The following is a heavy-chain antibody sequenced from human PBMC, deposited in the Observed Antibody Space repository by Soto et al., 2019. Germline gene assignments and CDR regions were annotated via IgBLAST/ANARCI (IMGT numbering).Heavy chain of an antibody. J-gene: IGHJ6*02. CDR2: IYYSGST. CDR1: GGSISSSSDY. CDR3: ARQSAYSSSSSDYYYGMDV. V-gene: IGHV4-39*01. Sequence: PSETMSLSCTVSGGSISSSSDYGAWIRKPPGKGLEWIGSIYYSGSTYYNPSLKSRVTISVDTSKNQFSQKLSSVTAADTAVYYCARQSAYSSSSSDYYYGMDVWGQGTTVTVSS. D-gene: IGHD6-6*01.